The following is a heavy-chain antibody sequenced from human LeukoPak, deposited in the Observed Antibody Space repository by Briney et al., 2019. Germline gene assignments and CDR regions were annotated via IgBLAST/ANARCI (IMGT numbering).Heavy chain of an antibody. J-gene: IGHJ4*02. V-gene: IGHV3-15*07. CDR1: GFTFSNAW. Sequence: GGSLRLSCATSGFTFSNAWMNWVRQAPGKGLEWVGRIKSKTDGGTTDYAAPVKGRFTISRDDSKNTLYLQMNSLKTEDTAVYYCTTDPANCSGGSCYSDPLDYWGQGTLVTVSS. CDR3: TTDPANCSGGSCYSDPLDY. CDR2: IKSKTDGGTT. D-gene: IGHD2-15*01.